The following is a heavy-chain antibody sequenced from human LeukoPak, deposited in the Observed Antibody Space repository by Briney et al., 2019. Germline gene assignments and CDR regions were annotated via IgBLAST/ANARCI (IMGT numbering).Heavy chain of an antibody. CDR2: IRSSSSYI. Sequence: GGSLRLSCAASGFTFSSYSMNWVRQAPGKGLGWVSSIRSSSSYIYYADSVKGRFTISRDNAKNSLYLQMNSLRAEDTAVYYCARDAQRLVVPATNWFDPWGQGTLVIVSS. D-gene: IGHD2-2*01. J-gene: IGHJ5*02. V-gene: IGHV3-21*01. CDR3: ARDAQRLVVPATNWFDP. CDR1: GFTFSSYS.